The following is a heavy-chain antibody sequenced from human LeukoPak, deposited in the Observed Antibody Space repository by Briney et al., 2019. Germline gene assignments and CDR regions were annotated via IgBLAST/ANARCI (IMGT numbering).Heavy chain of an antibody. CDR2: ISSSSSYI. V-gene: IGHV3-21*04. J-gene: IGHJ4*02. CDR1: GFTFSSYS. D-gene: IGHD3-9*01. CDR3: AKDILTGYWQFDY. Sequence: GGSLRLSCAASGFTFSSYSMNWVRQAPGKGLEWVSSISSSSSYIYYADSVKGRFTISRDNAKNSLYLQMNSLRAEDTAVYYCAKDILTGYWQFDYWGQGTLVTVSS.